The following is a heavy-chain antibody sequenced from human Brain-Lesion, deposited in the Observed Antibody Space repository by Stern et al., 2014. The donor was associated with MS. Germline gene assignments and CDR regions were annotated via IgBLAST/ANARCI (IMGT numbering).Heavy chain of an antibody. Sequence: VQLVESGGGGVRPGRPWGPSWAASGFPFSPYALYWVPRAPGRGRGGVPVIYFDGNNKDYADSIKGRFTIFRDNSKNTLYLQMNSLRGEDTAVYYCARLRIPDFGFSGYDPAFDYWGQGTLVTVSS. D-gene: IGHD5-12*01. CDR3: ARLRIPDFGFSGYDPAFDY. V-gene: IGHV3-30-3*01. CDR1: GFPFSPYA. CDR2: IYFDGNNK. J-gene: IGHJ4*02.